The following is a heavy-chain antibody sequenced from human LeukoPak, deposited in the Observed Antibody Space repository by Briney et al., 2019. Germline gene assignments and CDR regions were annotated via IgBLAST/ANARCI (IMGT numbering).Heavy chain of an antibody. V-gene: IGHV3-74*01. CDR3: ARGRDSGYDLFDY. J-gene: IGHJ4*02. CDR1: GFTFSSYW. D-gene: IGHD5-12*01. CDR2: INSDGTTT. Sequence: GGSLRLSCAASGFTFSSYWMHWVRQVPGKGLVWVSRINSDGTTTVYEDSVKGRFTISRDNSKNTLYLQMNSLRAEDTAVYYCARGRDSGYDLFDYWGQGTLVTVSS.